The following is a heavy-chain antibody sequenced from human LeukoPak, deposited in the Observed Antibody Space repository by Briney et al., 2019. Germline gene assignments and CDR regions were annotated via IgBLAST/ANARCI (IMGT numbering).Heavy chain of an antibody. CDR1: GGSISSGGYS. CDR3: AGDSIVVVPAAISNYYYGMDV. Sequence: PSETLSLTFAVSGGSISSGGYSWSWIRQPPGKGLEWIGYIYHSGSTYYNPSLKSRVTISVDKSKNQFSLKLSSVTAADTAVYYCAGDSIVVVPAAISNYYYGMDVWGQGTTVTVSS. D-gene: IGHD2-2*01. V-gene: IGHV4-30-2*01. J-gene: IGHJ6*02. CDR2: IYHSGST.